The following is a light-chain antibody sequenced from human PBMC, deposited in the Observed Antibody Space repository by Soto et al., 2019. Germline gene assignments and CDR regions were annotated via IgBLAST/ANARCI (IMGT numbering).Light chain of an antibody. Sequence: EIVLTQSPVTLSFSPGERATLSFRATQTISSNYLAWYRQKPGQAPKLLIHGASTRATGIPDRFSGSGSGTDFTLTISRLEPEDFAVYYCQLYGSSPKTFGQGTKV. CDR1: QTISSNY. V-gene: IGKV3-20*01. CDR3: QLYGSSPKT. CDR2: GAS. J-gene: IGKJ1*01.